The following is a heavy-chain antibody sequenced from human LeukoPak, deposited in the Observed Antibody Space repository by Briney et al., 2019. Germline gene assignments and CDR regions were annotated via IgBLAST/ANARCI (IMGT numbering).Heavy chain of an antibody. CDR3: ARMNCGGDCYIAYYYYYGMDV. Sequence: GGSLRLSCAASGFTFSSYWMSWVRQAPGKGLEWVAHIKQDGSEKYYVDSVKGRFTISRDNAKNSLYLQMNSLRAEDTAVYYCARMNCGGDCYIAYYYYYGMDVWGQGTTVTVSS. J-gene: IGHJ6*02. V-gene: IGHV3-7*01. CDR2: IKQDGSEK. D-gene: IGHD2-21*02. CDR1: GFTFSSYW.